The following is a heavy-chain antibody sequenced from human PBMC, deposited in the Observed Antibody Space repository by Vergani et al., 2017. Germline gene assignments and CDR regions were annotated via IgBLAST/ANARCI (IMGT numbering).Heavy chain of an antibody. J-gene: IGHJ6*02. CDR2: IIPIFGTA. CDR1: GGTFSSYA. Sequence: QVQLVQSGAEVKKPGSSVKVSCKASGGTFSSYAISWVRQAPGQGLEWMGGIIPIFGTANYAQKFQGRVTITADESTSTAYMELSSLRSEDTAVYYCASGITSQNIVIPKEDGMDVWGQGTTVTVSS. D-gene: IGHD2/OR15-2a*01. V-gene: IGHV1-69*12. CDR3: ASGITSQNIVIPKEDGMDV.